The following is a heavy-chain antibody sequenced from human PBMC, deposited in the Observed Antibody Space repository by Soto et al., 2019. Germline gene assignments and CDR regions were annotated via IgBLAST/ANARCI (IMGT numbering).Heavy chain of an antibody. J-gene: IGHJ4*02. CDR1: GFTFSSYT. V-gene: IGHV3-23*01. CDR3: AKTLSSGWYRGGCDD. CDR2: ISGSGGST. D-gene: IGHD6-19*01. Sequence: EVQLLESGGGLVQPGGSLRLSCAASGFTFSSYTMSWVRQAPGKGLEWVSAISGSGGSTYYADSVKGRFTISRDNSKNTLYLQMNSLRAEDTAVYYCAKTLSSGWYRGGCDDWGQGTLVTVSS.